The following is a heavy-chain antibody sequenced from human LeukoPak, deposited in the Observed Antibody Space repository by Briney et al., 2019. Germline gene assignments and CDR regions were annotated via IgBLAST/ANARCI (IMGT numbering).Heavy chain of an antibody. CDR3: ARGRALDY. CDR1: GFTFSSYA. V-gene: IGHV1-18*01. Sequence: GGSLRLSCAASGFTFSSYAMSWVRQAPGQGLEWMGWINTYNGNTNYAQKLQGRVTMTTDTSTSTAYMELSSLRSEDTAVYYCARGRALDYWGQGTLVTVSS. CDR2: INTYNGNT. J-gene: IGHJ4*02.